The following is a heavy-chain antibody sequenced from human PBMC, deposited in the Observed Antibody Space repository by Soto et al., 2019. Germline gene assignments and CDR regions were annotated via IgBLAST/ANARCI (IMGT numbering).Heavy chain of an antibody. J-gene: IGHJ5*02. Sequence: GGSLRLSCAASGFTFSDHYMDWVRQAPGKGLEWVGRTRNKANSYTTEYAASVKGRFTISRDDSKNSLYLQMNSLKTEDTAVYYCARELLGYCSSTSCPAFWGWFDPWGQGTPVTVSS. CDR1: GFTFSDHY. D-gene: IGHD2-2*01. CDR3: ARELLGYCSSTSCPAFWGWFDP. CDR2: TRNKANSYTT. V-gene: IGHV3-72*01.